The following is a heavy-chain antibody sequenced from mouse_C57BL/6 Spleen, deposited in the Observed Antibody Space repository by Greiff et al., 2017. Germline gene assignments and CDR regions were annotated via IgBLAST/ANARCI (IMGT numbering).Heavy chain of an antibody. V-gene: IGHV1-39*01. CDR1: GYSFTDYN. Sequence: EVQLQQSGPELVKPGASVKISCKASGYSFTDYNMNWVKQSNGKSLEWIGVINPNSGTTSYNQKFKGKATLTVDQSSSTAYMQLSSLTSEDSAVYFSAREEVGLLNYFDYGGQGTTLTVSS. J-gene: IGHJ2*01. CDR3: AREEVGLLNYFDY. D-gene: IGHD2-1*01. CDR2: INPNSGTT.